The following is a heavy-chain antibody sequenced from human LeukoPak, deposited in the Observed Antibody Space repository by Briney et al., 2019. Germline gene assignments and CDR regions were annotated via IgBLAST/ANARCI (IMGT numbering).Heavy chain of an antibody. V-gene: IGHV1-69*01. D-gene: IGHD6-19*01. Sequence: GSSVKVSCKASGGTFSSYAISWVRQAPGQGLEWMGGIIPIFGTANYAQKFQGRVTITADESTSTAYMELSSLRSEDTAVYYCARAKRSSGWYLSYYHYGMDVWGQGTTVTVSS. J-gene: IGHJ6*02. CDR2: IIPIFGTA. CDR1: GGTFSSYA. CDR3: ARAKRSSGWYLSYYHYGMDV.